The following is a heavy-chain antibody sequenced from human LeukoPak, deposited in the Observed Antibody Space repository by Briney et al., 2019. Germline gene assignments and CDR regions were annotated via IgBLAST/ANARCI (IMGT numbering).Heavy chain of an antibody. D-gene: IGHD6-13*01. CDR3: AKDIAGYSSSWGNFDY. CDR1: GFTFNDYA. Sequence: PGGSLRLSCAASGFTFNDYAMHWVRQAPGKGLEWVSGISWNGGNIGYADSVKGRFTISRDNSKNTLYLQMNSLRAEDTAVYYCAKDIAGYSSSWGNFDYWGQGTLVTVSS. CDR2: ISWNGGNI. V-gene: IGHV3-9*01. J-gene: IGHJ4*02.